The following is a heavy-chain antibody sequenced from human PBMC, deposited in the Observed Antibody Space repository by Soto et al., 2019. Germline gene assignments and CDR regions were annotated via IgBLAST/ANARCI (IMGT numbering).Heavy chain of an antibody. CDR3: ARDPLTYSSSSARGWFDP. Sequence: QVQLVQSGAEVKKPGASVKVSCKASGYTFTSYAMHWVRQAPGQRLEWMGWINAGNGNTKYSQKFQGRVTITRDTSASTDYMELSSLRSEDTAVYYCARDPLTYSSSSARGWFDPWGQGTLVTVSS. V-gene: IGHV1-3*01. D-gene: IGHD6-6*01. CDR2: INAGNGNT. CDR1: GYTFTSYA. J-gene: IGHJ5*02.